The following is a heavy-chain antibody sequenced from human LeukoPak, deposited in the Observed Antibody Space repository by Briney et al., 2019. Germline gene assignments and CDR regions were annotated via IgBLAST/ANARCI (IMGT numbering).Heavy chain of an antibody. V-gene: IGHV3-33*01. J-gene: IGHJ5*02. CDR3: ARDFYHTTHRPPFDP. CDR2: IWYDGSNK. Sequence: GGSLRLSCAASGFTFSSYGMHWVRQAPGKGLEWVAVIWYDGSNKYYADSVKGRFTISRDNSKNTLYLQMNSLRAEDTAVYYCARDFYHTTHRPPFDPWGQGTLVTVSS. CDR1: GFTFSSYG. D-gene: IGHD1-1*01.